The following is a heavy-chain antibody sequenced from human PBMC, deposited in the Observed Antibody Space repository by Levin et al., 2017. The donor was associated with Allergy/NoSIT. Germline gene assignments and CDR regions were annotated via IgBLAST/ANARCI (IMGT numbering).Heavy chain of an antibody. J-gene: IGHJ3*02. CDR2: IYYSGST. Sequence: RTSETLSLTCTVSGGSISSSSYYWGWIRQPPGKGLEWIGSIYYSGSTYYNPSLKSRVTISVDTSKNQFSLKLSSVTAADTAVYYCARPTVTNDAFDIWGQGTMVTVSS. CDR1: GGSISSSSYY. V-gene: IGHV4-39*01. D-gene: IGHD4-17*01. CDR3: ARPTVTNDAFDI.